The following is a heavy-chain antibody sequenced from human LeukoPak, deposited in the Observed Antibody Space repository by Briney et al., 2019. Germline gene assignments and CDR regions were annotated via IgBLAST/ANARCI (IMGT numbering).Heavy chain of an antibody. V-gene: IGHV3-64*01. J-gene: IGHJ4*02. CDR3: ARSPPGRTNWNYYDY. CDR1: GFTLSDYA. CDR2: IGPIGVYT. D-gene: IGHD1-1*01. Sequence: GGSLRLSCAASGFTLSDYAMHWVRQAPGKGLEFVSVIGPIGVYTYYANSVKGRFTISRDNSKSTVSLQMGSLRDEDMAVYYCARSPPGRTNWNYYDYWGRGTLVTVSS.